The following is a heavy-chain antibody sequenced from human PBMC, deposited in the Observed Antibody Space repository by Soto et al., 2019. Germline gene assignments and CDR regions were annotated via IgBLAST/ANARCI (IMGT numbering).Heavy chain of an antibody. D-gene: IGHD2-21*02. CDR1: GFTFSSYS. J-gene: IGHJ4*02. CDR2: ISSSSSTI. Sequence: EVQLVESGGGLVQPGGSLRLSCAASGFTFSSYSMNWVRQAPGKGLEWVSYISSSSSTIYYADSVKGRFTISRDNAKNSLYLQMNSLRDADTAVYYCARDKCWGEGGDCFHFDYWGQGTLVTVSS. V-gene: IGHV3-48*02. CDR3: ARDKCWGEGGDCFHFDY.